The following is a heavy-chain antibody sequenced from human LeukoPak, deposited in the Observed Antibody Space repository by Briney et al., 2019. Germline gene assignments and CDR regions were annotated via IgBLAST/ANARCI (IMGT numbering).Heavy chain of an antibody. J-gene: IGHJ6*04. CDR2: ISSSGSTI. CDR1: GFTFNNYW. V-gene: IGHV3-48*03. D-gene: IGHD3-10*02. CDR3: AELGITMIGGV. Sequence: SGGSLRLSCEASGFTFNNYWMNWVRQAPGKGLEWVSYISSSGSTIYYADSVKGRFTISRDNAKNSLYLQMNSLRAEDTAVYYCAELGITMIGGVWGKGTTVTISS.